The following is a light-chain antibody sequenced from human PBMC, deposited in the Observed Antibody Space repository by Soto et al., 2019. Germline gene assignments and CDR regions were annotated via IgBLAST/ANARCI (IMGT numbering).Light chain of an antibody. V-gene: IGKV3-20*01. CDR1: QLFSSN. Sequence: EIVLTQSPGTLSLSPGESATLSCRASQLFSSNLAWYQHKPGQAPRLLIYRTSTRDTGIPDRFSGGGSGTDFTLTISRLAPEDFEVYYCQQYGTSPQTFGQGTKVDIK. CDR2: RTS. CDR3: QQYGTSPQT. J-gene: IGKJ1*01.